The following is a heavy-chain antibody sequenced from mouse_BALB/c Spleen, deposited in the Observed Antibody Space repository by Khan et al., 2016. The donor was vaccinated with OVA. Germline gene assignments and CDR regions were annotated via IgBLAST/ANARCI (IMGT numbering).Heavy chain of an antibody. J-gene: IGHJ3*01. Sequence: QIQLVQSGPELKKPGETVKISCKASGYTFPHYGMNWVKQAPGTGLNWMSWLNTYTGEPTSADDFKGRFAFSLATSASPAYFPINNPKNEDTATDFYARDYSYTYWGQGTLVTVS. CDR2: LNTYTGEP. V-gene: IGHV9-3-1*01. D-gene: IGHD1-2*01. CDR1: GYTFPHYG. CDR3: ARDYSYTY.